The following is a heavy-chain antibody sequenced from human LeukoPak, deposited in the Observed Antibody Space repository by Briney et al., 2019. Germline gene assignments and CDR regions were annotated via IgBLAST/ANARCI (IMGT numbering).Heavy chain of an antibody. D-gene: IGHD1-1*01. CDR3: ARANWNLSLDAFDI. Sequence: KTSETLSLTCTVSGGSISSYYWSWIRQPPGKGLEWIGRIYTSGSTNYNPSLKSRVTISVDTSKNQFSLKLSSVTAADTAVYYCARANWNLSLDAFDIWGQGTMVTVSS. J-gene: IGHJ3*02. CDR2: IYTSGST. CDR1: GGSISSYY. V-gene: IGHV4-4*08.